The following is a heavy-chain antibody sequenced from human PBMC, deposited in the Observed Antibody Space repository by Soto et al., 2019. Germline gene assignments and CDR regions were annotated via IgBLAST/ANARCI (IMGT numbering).Heavy chain of an antibody. Sequence: QVQLVQSGAEVKKPGASVKVSCKAPGYTFTSYYMHWVRQAPGQGLEWMGIISPSVGSTTYAQTFQGRVTMTRDTSTSTVYMELSSLRSEDTAVYYCARDRVGATFDCWGQGTLVTVSS. V-gene: IGHV1-46*01. D-gene: IGHD1-26*01. CDR2: ISPSVGST. J-gene: IGHJ4*02. CDR3: ARDRVGATFDC. CDR1: GYTFTSYY.